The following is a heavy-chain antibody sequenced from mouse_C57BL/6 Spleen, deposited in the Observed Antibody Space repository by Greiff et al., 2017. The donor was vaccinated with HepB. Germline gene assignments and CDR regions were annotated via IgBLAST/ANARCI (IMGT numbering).Heavy chain of an antibody. CDR1: GYAFSSSW. Sequence: QVQLQQSGPELVKPGASVKISCKASGYAFSSSWMNWVKQRPGKGLEWIGRIYPGDGDTNYNGKFKGKATLTADKSSSTAYMQLSSLTSEDSAVYFCARETGTPTRYFDVWGTGTTVTVSS. V-gene: IGHV1-82*01. CDR3: ARETGTPTRYFDV. D-gene: IGHD4-1*01. CDR2: IYPGDGDT. J-gene: IGHJ1*03.